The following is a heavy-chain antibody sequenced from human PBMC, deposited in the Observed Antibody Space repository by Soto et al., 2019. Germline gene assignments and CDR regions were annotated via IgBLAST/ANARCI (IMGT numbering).Heavy chain of an antibody. CDR1: GGSISSSSYY. Sequence: SETLSLTCTVSGGSISSSSYYWGWIRQPPGKGLEWIGSIYYSGSTYYNPSLKSRVTISVDTSKNQFSLKLSSVTAADTAVYYCARQKYDFWSGYYYYYYMDVWGKGTTVTVSS. CDR3: ARQKYDFWSGYYYYYYMDV. CDR2: IYYSGST. J-gene: IGHJ6*03. D-gene: IGHD3-3*01. V-gene: IGHV4-39*01.